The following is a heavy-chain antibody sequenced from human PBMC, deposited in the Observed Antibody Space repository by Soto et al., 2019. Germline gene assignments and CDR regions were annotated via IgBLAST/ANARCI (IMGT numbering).Heavy chain of an antibody. D-gene: IGHD1-1*01. Sequence: QLQLQESGPGLVKPSETLSLTCTVSGGSIDRSGYYWGWIRQPPGKGLVWIGSIYYSGGTYYNPSLKSKLTISVDTSRNQFSLKRSSMSAADTAVYYFARLPTGTTIEDAFAILGQGTLVTVSS. CDR2: IYYSGGT. J-gene: IGHJ3*02. V-gene: IGHV4-39*01. CDR1: GGSIDRSGYY. CDR3: ARLPTGTTIEDAFAI.